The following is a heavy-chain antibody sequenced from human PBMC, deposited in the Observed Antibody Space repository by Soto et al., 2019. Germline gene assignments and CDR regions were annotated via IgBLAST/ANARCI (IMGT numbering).Heavy chain of an antibody. D-gene: IGHD4-4*01. Sequence: PGGSLRLSCAASGFTFSSYSMNWVRQAPGKGLEWVSSISSSSSYIYYADSVKGRFTISRDNAKNSLYLQMNSLRAEDTAVYYCARTAPTVTTTLDYWGQGTLVTVSS. CDR3: ARTAPTVTTTLDY. CDR2: ISSSSSYI. V-gene: IGHV3-21*01. CDR1: GFTFSSYS. J-gene: IGHJ4*02.